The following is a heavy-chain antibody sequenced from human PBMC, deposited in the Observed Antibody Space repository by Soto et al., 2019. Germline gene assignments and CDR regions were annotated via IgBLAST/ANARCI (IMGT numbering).Heavy chain of an antibody. Sequence: KTSETLSLTCAVYGGSFSGYYWSWIRQPPGKGLEWIGEINHSGSTNYNPSLKSRVTISVDTSKNQFSLKLSSVTAADTAVYYCARGLELRVHAFDIWGQGTMVTVSS. D-gene: IGHD1-7*01. J-gene: IGHJ3*02. CDR3: ARGLELRVHAFDI. CDR1: GGSFSGYY. V-gene: IGHV4-34*01. CDR2: INHSGST.